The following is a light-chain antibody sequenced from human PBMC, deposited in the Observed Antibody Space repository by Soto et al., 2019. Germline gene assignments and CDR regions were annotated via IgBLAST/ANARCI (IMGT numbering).Light chain of an antibody. Sequence: QSALTQPPSVSGAPGQRVTISCTGSSSNIGAGYDVHWYQQLPGTAPKLLIYGNSNRPSGVPDRFSGSKSGTSASLAITALQAEDDADYYCQSYDSSLSGYVFGTGTKVTVL. CDR3: QSYDSSLSGYV. V-gene: IGLV1-40*01. J-gene: IGLJ1*01. CDR2: GNS. CDR1: SSNIGAGYD.